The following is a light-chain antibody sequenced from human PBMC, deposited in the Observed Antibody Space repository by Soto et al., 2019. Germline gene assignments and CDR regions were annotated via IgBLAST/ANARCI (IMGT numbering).Light chain of an antibody. CDR1: QGISSW. Sequence: DIQITQSPSSVSASVGDRVTITCRASQGISSWLAWYPQKPGKAPKLLIYAASSLPSGVPPRFSGSGSGTDFTLAISSLQPEDSATYYCQQDINYPWTFGQGTQVDIK. CDR3: QQDINYPWT. CDR2: AAS. J-gene: IGKJ1*01. V-gene: IGKV1-12*01.